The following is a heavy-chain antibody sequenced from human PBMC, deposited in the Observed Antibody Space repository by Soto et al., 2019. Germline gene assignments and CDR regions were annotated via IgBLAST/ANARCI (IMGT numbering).Heavy chain of an antibody. V-gene: IGHV4-34*01. CDR2: INHSGST. CDR3: ARSALGLATVKIIDY. J-gene: IGHJ4*02. Sequence: SETLSLTCAVYGGSFSGYYWSWIRQPPGKGLEWIGEINHSGSTNYNLSLKSRVTLSVDTSKNQFSLMLSSVTAADTAMYYCARSALGLATVKIIDYWGQGSLVTGSS. CDR1: GGSFSGYY. D-gene: IGHD3-3*02.